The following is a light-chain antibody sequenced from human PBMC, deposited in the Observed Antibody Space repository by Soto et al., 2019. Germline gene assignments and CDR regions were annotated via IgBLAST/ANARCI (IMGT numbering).Light chain of an antibody. J-gene: IGLJ2*01. CDR2: EVN. CDR3: SSYAGSNNLVV. CDR1: SSDVGGYNY. V-gene: IGLV2-8*01. Sequence: QSALTQPPSASGSPGQSVTISCTGTSSDVGGYNYVYWYQQHPGKAPKLMISEVNKRPSGVPDRFSGSKSGNTASLTVSGLQAEDEADYYCSSYAGSNNLVVFGGGTKLTVL.